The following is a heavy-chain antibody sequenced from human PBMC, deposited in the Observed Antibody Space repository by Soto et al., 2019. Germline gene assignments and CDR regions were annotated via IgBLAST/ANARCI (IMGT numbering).Heavy chain of an antibody. D-gene: IGHD3-3*01. J-gene: IGHJ3*02. V-gene: IGHV3-74*01. CDR1: GFTFSSYW. Sequence: HPGGSLRLSCAASGFTFSSYWMHWVRQAPGKGLVWVSRINSDGSSTSYADSVKGRFTISRDNAKNTLYLQMNSLRAEDTAVYYCARSRITIFGVVSQGHDAFDIWGQGTMVTVSS. CDR3: ARSRITIFGVVSQGHDAFDI. CDR2: INSDGSST.